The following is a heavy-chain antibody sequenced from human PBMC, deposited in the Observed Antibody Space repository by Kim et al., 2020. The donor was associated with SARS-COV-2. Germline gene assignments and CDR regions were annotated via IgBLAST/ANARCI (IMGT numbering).Heavy chain of an antibody. D-gene: IGHD2-2*01. CDR3: ARDVGGDIVVVPAAMADLYYYYGMDV. V-gene: IGHV3-21*01. CDR2: ISSSSSYI. J-gene: IGHJ6*02. CDR1: GFTFSSYS. Sequence: GGSLRLSCAASGFTFSSYSMNWVRQAPGKGLEWVSSISSSSSYIYYADSVKGRFTISRDNAKNSLYLQMNSLRAEDTAVYYCARDVGGDIVVVPAAMADLYYYYGMDVWGQGTTVTVSS.